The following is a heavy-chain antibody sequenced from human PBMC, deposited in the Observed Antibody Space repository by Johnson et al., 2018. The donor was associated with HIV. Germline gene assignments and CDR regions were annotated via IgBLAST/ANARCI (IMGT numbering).Heavy chain of an antibody. CDR1: GCTFSNYW. D-gene: IGHD4-23*01. CDR2: INQDGGEK. V-gene: IGHV3-7*01. CDR3: AKGRRWLPYGGAFDI. Sequence: VQLVESGGGLVQPGGSLRLSCAASGCTFSNYWMTWVRQAPGKGLEWVANINQDGGEKIYVYSVKGRFTISRDNYKNTLYLQMNSLRGEDTAVYYCAKGRRWLPYGGAFDIWGQGTMVTVSS. J-gene: IGHJ3*02.